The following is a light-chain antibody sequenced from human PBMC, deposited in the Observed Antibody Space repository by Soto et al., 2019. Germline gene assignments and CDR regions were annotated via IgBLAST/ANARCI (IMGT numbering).Light chain of an antibody. CDR2: GNT. CDR3: KSFDSRLSGWV. V-gene: IGLV1-40*01. Sequence: QSVLTQPPSVSGAPGQRVTISCTGSSSNIGTGYDVHWYQHLPGIAPKLVLHGNTDRPSGVPDRFSGSKSGTSASLAITGLKAEEEADYYCKSFDSRLSGWVFGGGTKLTVL. CDR1: SSNIGTGYD. J-gene: IGLJ3*02.